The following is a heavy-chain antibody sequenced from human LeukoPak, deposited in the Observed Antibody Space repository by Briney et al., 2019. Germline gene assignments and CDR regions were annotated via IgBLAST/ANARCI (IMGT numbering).Heavy chain of an antibody. CDR1: GGSFSGYY. CDR3: ARGRFTVRGVIIRAKSYYMDV. V-gene: IGHV4-34*01. D-gene: IGHD3-10*01. J-gene: IGHJ6*03. Sequence: SETLSLTCAVYGGSFSGYYWSWIRQPPGKGLEWIGEINHSGSTNYNPSLKSRVTISVDTSKNQFSLKLSSVTAADTAVYYCARGRFTVRGVIIRAKSYYMDVWGKGTTVTVSS. CDR2: INHSGST.